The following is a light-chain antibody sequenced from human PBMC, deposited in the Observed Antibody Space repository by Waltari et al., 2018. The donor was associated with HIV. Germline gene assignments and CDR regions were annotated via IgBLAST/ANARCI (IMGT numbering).Light chain of an antibody. J-gene: IGKJ4*01. V-gene: IGKV1-5*03. CDR1: QSISSW. CDR2: KAS. Sequence: DIQMTRPPSTLSHSVGERVTITCRASQSISSWLAWYQQKPGKAPKLLIYKASTLENVVPSRFSGSGSGTEFTLTISSLQPDDFATYYCQQYKSYALTFGGGTKVEIK. CDR3: QQYKSYALT.